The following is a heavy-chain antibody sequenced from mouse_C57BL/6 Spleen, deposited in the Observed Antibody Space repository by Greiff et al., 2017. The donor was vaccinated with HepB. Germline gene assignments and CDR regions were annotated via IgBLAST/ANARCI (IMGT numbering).Heavy chain of an antibody. CDR3: ARGSYGSSYGAY. V-gene: IGHV1-81*01. CDR2: IYPRSGNT. CDR1: GYTFTSYG. D-gene: IGHD1-1*01. J-gene: IGHJ3*01. Sequence: VQLQQSGAELARPGASVKLSCKASGYTFTSYGISWVKQRTGQGLEWIGEIYPRSGNTYYNEKFKGKATLTADKSSSTAYMELRSLTSEDSAVYFCARGSYGSSYGAYWGQGTLVTVSA.